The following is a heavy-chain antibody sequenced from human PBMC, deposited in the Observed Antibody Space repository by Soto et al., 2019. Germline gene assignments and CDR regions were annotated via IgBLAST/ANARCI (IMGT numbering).Heavy chain of an antibody. D-gene: IGHD5-12*01. J-gene: IGHJ4*02. CDR3: ARVRKGRGGYDSPFDY. CDR2: IRYDGSNK. Sequence: QVQLVESGGGVVQPGGSLRLSCAPSGFIFSSYGMHWVRQAPGKGLEWVAVIRYDGSNKYYADSVKGRFTISRDNSKNTLYLEMNSPSVEDTAVYYCARVRKGRGGYDSPFDYWGQGTLVTVSS. V-gene: IGHV3-33*01. CDR1: GFIFSSYG.